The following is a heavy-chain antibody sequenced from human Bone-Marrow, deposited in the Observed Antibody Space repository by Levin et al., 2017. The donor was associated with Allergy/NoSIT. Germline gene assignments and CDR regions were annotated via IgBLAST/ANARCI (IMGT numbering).Heavy chain of an antibody. V-gene: IGHV4-59*01. CDR3: ARGRGGGGSSGNWFDP. CDR2: IYYSGNT. CDR1: GGSISSYY. J-gene: IGHJ5*02. Sequence: SSETLSLTCTVSGGSISSYYWSWIRQPPGKGLEWIGYIYYSGNTNYNPSLKSRVTISVDTSKNQFSLKLSSVTAADTAVYYWARGRGGGGSSGNWFDPWGQGTLVTVSS. D-gene: IGHD6-19*01.